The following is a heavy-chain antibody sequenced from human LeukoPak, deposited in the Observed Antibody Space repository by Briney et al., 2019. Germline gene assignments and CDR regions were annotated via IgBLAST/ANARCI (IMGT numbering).Heavy chain of an antibody. CDR3: ARENLAAAADY. Sequence: GGSLRLSCAASEFTFSAYWRPWFRQAPGKGRVWVSRIRGDGSMTNYADSVKGRFTISRDNAKNTLYLQMNSLRLEDTAVYYCARENLAAAADYWGQGTVVTVSS. D-gene: IGHD6-25*01. J-gene: IGHJ4*02. CDR1: EFTFSAYW. V-gene: IGHV3-74*01. CDR2: IRGDGSMT.